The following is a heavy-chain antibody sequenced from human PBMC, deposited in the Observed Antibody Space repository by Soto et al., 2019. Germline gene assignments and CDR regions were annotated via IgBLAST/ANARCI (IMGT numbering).Heavy chain of an antibody. CDR3: ARRGSNKWDEDFDF. CDR1: GYTFTNYG. CDR2: ISPYNGDT. J-gene: IGHJ4*02. Sequence: GASVKVSCKASGYTFTNYGISWVRQAPGQGLKWVGWISPYNGDTRYAQNVQGRVTLTTDTSTSAAYMELRSLRSDDTALYYCARRGSNKWDEDFDFWGQGTLVTVSS. D-gene: IGHD2-15*01. V-gene: IGHV1-18*01.